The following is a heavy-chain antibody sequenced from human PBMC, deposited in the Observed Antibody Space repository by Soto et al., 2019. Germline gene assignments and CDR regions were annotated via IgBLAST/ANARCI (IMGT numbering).Heavy chain of an antibody. CDR3: AREIAAAGGFDY. CDR2: INPSGGST. V-gene: IGHV1-46*01. J-gene: IGHJ4*02. CDR1: GYTFTSYD. D-gene: IGHD6-6*01. Sequence: QVQLVQSGAEVKKPGASVKVSCKASGYTFTSYDMHWVRQAPGQGLEWMGIINPSGGSTSYAQKFQGRVTMTRDTSTSTVYMELSSLRSEHTAVYYCAREIAAAGGFDYWGQRTLVTVSS.